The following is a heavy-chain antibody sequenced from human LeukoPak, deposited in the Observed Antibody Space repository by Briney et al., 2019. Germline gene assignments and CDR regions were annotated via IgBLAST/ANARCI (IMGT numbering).Heavy chain of an antibody. D-gene: IGHD3-22*01. CDR1: GGSISSGGYY. V-gene: IGHV4-31*03. CDR2: IYYSGST. J-gene: IGHJ6*03. Sequence: PSETLSLTCTVSGGSISSGGYYWSWIRQHPGKGLEWIGYIYYSGSTYYNPSLKSRVTISVDTSKNQFSLKLSSVTAADTAVYYCARAAYDSKSKHYYYYMDVWGKGTTVTVSS. CDR3: ARAAYDSKSKHYYYYMDV.